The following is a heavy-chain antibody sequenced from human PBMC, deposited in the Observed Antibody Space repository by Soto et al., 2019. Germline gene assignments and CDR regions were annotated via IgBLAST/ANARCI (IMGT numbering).Heavy chain of an antibody. CDR3: ARRGYSSSPSGQYFDY. J-gene: IGHJ4*02. V-gene: IGHV1-69*01. Sequence: QVQLVQSGAEVKKPGSSVKVSSKASGGTFSSYAISWVRQAPGQGLEWMGGIIPIFGTANYAQKFQGRVTITADESTSTAYMELSSLRSEDTAVYYCARRGYSSSPSGQYFDYWGQGTLVTVSS. D-gene: IGHD6-6*01. CDR2: IIPIFGTA. CDR1: GGTFSSYA.